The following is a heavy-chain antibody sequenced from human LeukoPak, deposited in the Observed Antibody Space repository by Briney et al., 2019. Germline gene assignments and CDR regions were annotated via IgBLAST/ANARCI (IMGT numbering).Heavy chain of an antibody. Sequence: PSETLSLTCTVSGGSISSYYWSWIRQPPGKGLEWVGYIYYSGSTNYNPSLKIRVTISVDTSKNQFSLQLSSVTAADTAVYYCARHRPRDDFWSGYYDYYYYYGMDVWGQGTTVTVSS. J-gene: IGHJ6*02. D-gene: IGHD3-3*01. V-gene: IGHV4-59*08. CDR2: IYYSGST. CDR1: GGSISSYY. CDR3: ARHRPRDDFWSGYYDYYYYYGMDV.